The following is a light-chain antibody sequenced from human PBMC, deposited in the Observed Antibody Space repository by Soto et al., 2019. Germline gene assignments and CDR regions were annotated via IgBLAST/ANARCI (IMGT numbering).Light chain of an antibody. CDR3: SSYTISSTWV. V-gene: IGLV2-14*01. J-gene: IGLJ3*02. Sequence: QSALTQPASVSGSPGQSITFSCTGTSSDVGSYNYVSWYQQHPGKAPKLMIYEVSNWPSGVSNRFSGSKSGNTASLTISGLQAEDEADYYCSSYTISSTWVFGGGTKVTVL. CDR2: EVS. CDR1: SSDVGSYNY.